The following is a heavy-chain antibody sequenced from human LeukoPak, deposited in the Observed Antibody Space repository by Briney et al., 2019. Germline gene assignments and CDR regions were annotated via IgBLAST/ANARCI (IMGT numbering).Heavy chain of an antibody. D-gene: IGHD3-22*01. CDR3: ARDFHVRNYDIGGYSY. J-gene: IGHJ4*02. CDR1: GFSFSDYG. V-gene: IGHV3-48*01. Sequence: PGGSLRLSCAASGFSFSDYGMYWVRQAPGKGLEWVSYISSSSRTIYYADSAKGRFTISRDNAKNSLYLQMNSLRAEDTAVYYCARDFHVRNYDIGGYSYWGQGTLVTVSS. CDR2: ISSSSRTI.